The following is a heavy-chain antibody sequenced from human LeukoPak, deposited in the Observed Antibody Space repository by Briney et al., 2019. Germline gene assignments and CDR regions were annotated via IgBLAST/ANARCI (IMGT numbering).Heavy chain of an antibody. CDR3: ARGVAISSSGWYDTFDY. V-gene: IGHV3-64*02. J-gene: IGHJ4*02. CDR2: ISTNGDRT. D-gene: IGHD6-19*01. CDR1: GLTFSNSA. Sequence: PGGPLRLSCAASGLTFSNSAMYWVRQAPGKGLEFVSVISTNGDRTYYADSVKGRFTISRDNSKNTLYLQMGSLRADDMAVYYCARGVAISSSGWYDTFDYWGQGALVTISS.